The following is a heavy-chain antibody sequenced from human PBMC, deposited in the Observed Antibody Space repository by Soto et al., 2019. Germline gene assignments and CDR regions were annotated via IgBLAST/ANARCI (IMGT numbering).Heavy chain of an antibody. V-gene: IGHV3-23*01. D-gene: IGHD2-15*01. J-gene: IGHJ4*02. CDR1: GFTFSSYA. CDR3: AKDIHGRVHSTPFGY. CDR2: ISGSGGST. Sequence: EVQLLESGGGLVQPGGSLRLSCAASGFTFSSYAMSWVRQAPGKGLEWVSAISGSGGSTYYADSVKGRFTISRDNSKNKLYLQMNSLRAEDTAVYYCAKDIHGRVHSTPFGYWGQGTLVTVSS.